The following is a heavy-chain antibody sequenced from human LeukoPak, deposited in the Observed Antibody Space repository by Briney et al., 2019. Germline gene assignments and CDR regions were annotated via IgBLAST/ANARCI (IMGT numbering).Heavy chain of an antibody. CDR1: GFTFSSYA. Sequence: PGGSLRLSCAASGFTFSSYAMSWVRQAPGKGLEWVSAISGSGGSTYYADSVKGRFTISRDNSKNTLYLQMNSLRAEDTAVYYCAKYSSGWYYPYYFDYWGQGTLVTVSS. D-gene: IGHD6-19*01. J-gene: IGHJ4*02. CDR3: AKYSSGWYYPYYFDY. V-gene: IGHV3-23*01. CDR2: ISGSGGST.